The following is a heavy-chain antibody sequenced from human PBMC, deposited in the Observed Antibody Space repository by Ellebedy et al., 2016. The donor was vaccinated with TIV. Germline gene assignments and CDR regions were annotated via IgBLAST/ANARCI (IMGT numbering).Heavy chain of an antibody. CDR1: GFTFDTYA. CDR3: VKEASYYFDISGFAEH. Sequence: GESLKISCDVSGFTFDTYAMAWVRQAPGKGLEWVSGISGSGRSTYYADSGKGRFTISRDNSENTMHLQMKSLRVEDTAVYYCVKEASYYFDISGFAEHWGQGTLVTVSS. J-gene: IGHJ4*02. CDR2: ISGSGRST. D-gene: IGHD3-22*01. V-gene: IGHV3-23*01.